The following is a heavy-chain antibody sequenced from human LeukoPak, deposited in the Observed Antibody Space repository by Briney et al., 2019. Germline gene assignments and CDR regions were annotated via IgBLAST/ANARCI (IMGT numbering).Heavy chain of an antibody. V-gene: IGHV3-48*03. CDR3: ARGGGGSYPDY. CDR2: ISSSGSTV. Sequence: GGSLRLSCAASGFTFSSYEMNWVRQAPGKGLEWVSYISSSGSTVYYADSVKGRFTISRDNAKNSLYLQMNSLRAEDTAVYYCARGGGGSYPDYWGQGTLVTVSS. CDR1: GFTFSSYE. D-gene: IGHD3-16*02. J-gene: IGHJ4*02.